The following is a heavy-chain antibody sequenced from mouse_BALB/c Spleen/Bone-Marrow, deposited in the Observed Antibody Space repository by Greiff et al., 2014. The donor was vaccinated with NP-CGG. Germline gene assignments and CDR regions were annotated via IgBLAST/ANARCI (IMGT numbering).Heavy chain of an antibody. Sequence: EVQLQQSGAELVKPGASVKLSCTASGFNIKDTYMHWVKQRPEQGLEWIGRIDPANGNTKYDPKFQGKATITADTSSNTAYLHLSSLTSEDSAVYYCASYNYGTSAFAYWGQGTLVTVSA. V-gene: IGHV14-3*02. CDR2: IDPANGNT. J-gene: IGHJ3*01. CDR3: ASYNYGTSAFAY. CDR1: GFNIKDTY. D-gene: IGHD1-1*01.